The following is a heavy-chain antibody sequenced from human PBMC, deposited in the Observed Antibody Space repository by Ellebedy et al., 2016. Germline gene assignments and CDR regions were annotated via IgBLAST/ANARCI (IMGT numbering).Heavy chain of an antibody. CDR2: ISYDGSNK. CDR1: GFTFSSYW. Sequence: GESLKISCAASGFTFSSYWMSWVRQAPGKGLEWVAVISYDGSNKYYADSVKGRFTISRDNSKNTLYLQMNSLRAEDTAVYYCARAMRGYDSSGYSFDYWGQGTLVTVSS. V-gene: IGHV3-30*03. J-gene: IGHJ4*02. CDR3: ARAMRGYDSSGYSFDY. D-gene: IGHD3-22*01.